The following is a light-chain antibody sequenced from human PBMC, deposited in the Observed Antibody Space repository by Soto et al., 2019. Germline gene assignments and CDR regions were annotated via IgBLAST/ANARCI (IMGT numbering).Light chain of an antibody. J-gene: IGLJ1*01. V-gene: IGLV1-40*01. CDR2: GNT. CDR3: QSYDSSLSGPAFV. CDR1: SSNIGAGYD. Sequence: VLTQPPSVSGAPGQRVTISCTGSSSNIGAGYDVHWYQQLPGTAPKLLIYGNTNRPSGVPDRFSGSKSGTSASLAITGLQAEDEADYYCQSYDSSLSGPAFVFGTGTKLTVL.